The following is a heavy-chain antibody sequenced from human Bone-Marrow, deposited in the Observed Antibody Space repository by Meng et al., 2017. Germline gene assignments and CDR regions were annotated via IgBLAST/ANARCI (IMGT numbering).Heavy chain of an antibody. Sequence: VRVGGSGGGLGKPGGSLRLSCVASGFTFSNAWMSWVRQAPGKGLEWVGRIKSKPDGETSDYSTPVKDRFTISRDDSKNTLYLQMNSLKIEDTAVYYCAWDDRAKFDYWGQGTLVTVSS. D-gene: IGHD1-1*01. CDR3: AWDDRAKFDY. CDR2: IKSKPDGETS. CDR1: GFTFSNAW. V-gene: IGHV3-15*01. J-gene: IGHJ4*02.